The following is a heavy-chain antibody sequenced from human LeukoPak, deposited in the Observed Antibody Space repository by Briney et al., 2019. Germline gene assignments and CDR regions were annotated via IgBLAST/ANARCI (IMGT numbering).Heavy chain of an antibody. V-gene: IGHV1-69*04. CDR1: GANFSSFA. D-gene: IGHD3-9*01. CDR2: IIPNLGSV. CDR3: ARAVDNILAGYYWGDWFDP. Sequence: SVKVSCKASGANFSSFALAWVRQAPGQGLEWMGRIIPNLGSVNYAQNFQGRVTITADKSTSTGFMELSSLRSEDTAVYYCARAVDNILAGYYWGDWFDPWGQGTLVTVSS. J-gene: IGHJ5*02.